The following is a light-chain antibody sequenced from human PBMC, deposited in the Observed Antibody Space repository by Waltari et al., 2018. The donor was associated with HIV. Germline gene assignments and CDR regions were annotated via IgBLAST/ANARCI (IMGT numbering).Light chain of an antibody. CDR3: SSYTNINTLV. CDR2: KVN. V-gene: IGLV2-14*01. Sequence: QSALTQPASVSGSPGQSITISCTETSSDVGGYNSVPWYQQHPGKAPKLMIYKVNNRPSGVSNRFSGSKSGNTAFLTISGLQAEDEADYYCSSYTNINTLVFGGGTELTVL. J-gene: IGLJ3*02. CDR1: SSDVGGYNS.